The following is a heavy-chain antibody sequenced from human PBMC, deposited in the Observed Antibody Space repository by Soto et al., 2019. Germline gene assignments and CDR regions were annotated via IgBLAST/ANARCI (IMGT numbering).Heavy chain of an antibody. V-gene: IGHV4-34*01. J-gene: IGHJ5*02. CDR3: ARINGGYYFLNWFDT. D-gene: IGHD3-10*01. CDR2: INHSGST. Sequence: SETLSLTCAVYGGSFSGYYWSWIRQPPGKGLEWIGEINHSGSTNYNPSLKSRVTISVDTSKNQFSLKLSSVTAADTAVYYCARINGGYYFLNWFDTWGQGTLVTVSS. CDR1: GGSFSGYY.